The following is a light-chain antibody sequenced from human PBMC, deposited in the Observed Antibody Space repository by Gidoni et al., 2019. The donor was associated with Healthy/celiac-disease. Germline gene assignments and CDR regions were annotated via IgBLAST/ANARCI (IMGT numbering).Light chain of an antibody. J-gene: IGLJ1*01. CDR2: DVS. CDR3: CSYAGSYTFDV. CDR1: SSDAGGYNY. V-gene: IGLV2-11*01. Sequence: QSALTQPRQVSGSPGQSVTISCTGTSSDAGGYNYVSWYQQHPGKAPKLMIYDVSKRPSGVPDRFSGSKSDNTASLTISGLQAEDEADYYCCSYAGSYTFDVFGTGTKVTVL.